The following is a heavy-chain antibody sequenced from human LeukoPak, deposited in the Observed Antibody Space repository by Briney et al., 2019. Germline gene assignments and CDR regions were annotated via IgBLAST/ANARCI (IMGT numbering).Heavy chain of an antibody. V-gene: IGHV1-8*01. CDR2: MNPNSGNT. CDR1: GYTFTSYD. D-gene: IGHD3-3*01. J-gene: IGHJ4*02. CDR3: ARSTRPSYYDFWSGYYPRLDY. Sequence: ASVMVSCKASGYTFTSYDINWVRQATGQGLEWMGWMNPNSGNTGYAQKFQGRVTMTRNTSISTAYMELSSLRSEDTAVYYCARSTRPSYYDFWSGYYPRLDYWGQGTLVTVSS.